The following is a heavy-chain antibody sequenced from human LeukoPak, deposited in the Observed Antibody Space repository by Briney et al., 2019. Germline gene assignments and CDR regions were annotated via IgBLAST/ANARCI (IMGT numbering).Heavy chain of an antibody. Sequence: GGSLRLSCAASGSTFSSYAMSWVRQAPGKGLEWVSAISGSGGSTYYADSVKGRFTISRDSPKNTLYLQMNSLRAEDTAVYYCAKRTTVTTSGPYYFDYWGQGTLVTVSS. CDR3: AKRTTVTTSGPYYFDY. CDR1: GSTFSSYA. J-gene: IGHJ4*02. D-gene: IGHD4-17*01. CDR2: ISGSGGST. V-gene: IGHV3-23*01.